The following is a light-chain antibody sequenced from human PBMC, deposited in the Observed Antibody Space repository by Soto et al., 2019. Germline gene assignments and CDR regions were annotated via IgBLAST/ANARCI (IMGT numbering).Light chain of an antibody. J-gene: IGKJ5*01. V-gene: IGKV3-15*01. Sequence: EIVMTQSPATLSVSPGERATLSCRASQSVSSKLAWYQQRPGQAPRLVIYDTSTRATGIPARFSGSGSGTEFTLTISSLQSEDFAVYYCQQYNVWPPITFGQGTRRRL. CDR2: DTS. CDR3: QQYNVWPPIT. CDR1: QSVSSK.